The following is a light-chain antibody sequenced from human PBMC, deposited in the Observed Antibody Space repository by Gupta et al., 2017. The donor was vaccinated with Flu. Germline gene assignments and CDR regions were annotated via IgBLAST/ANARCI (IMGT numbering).Light chain of an antibody. CDR2: AAY. CDR3: QQANNFPRT. J-gene: IGKJ1*01. CDR1: QDIDFW. V-gene: IGKV1-12*01. Sequence: DIQLTQSPCSVSVSVGDSVTITVRSSQDIDFWLAWYQQSPGKAPKLLIYAAYKLQNGVPSRFSGRGSGTDCTLTISSRQPEDFATYFCQQANNFPRTFGQGTKVEIK.